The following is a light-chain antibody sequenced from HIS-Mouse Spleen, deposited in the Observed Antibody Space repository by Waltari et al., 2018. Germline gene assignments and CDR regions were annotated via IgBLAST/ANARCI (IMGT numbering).Light chain of an antibody. Sequence: SSELTQDPAVSVALGQTVRITCQGDSPRSYYASWYQQKPGQAPVLVIYGKNNRPSGIPDRFSGSSSGNTASLTISRVEAGDEADYYCQVWDSSSDHVVFGGGTKLTVL. CDR1: SPRSYY. CDR3: QVWDSSSDHVV. J-gene: IGLJ2*01. CDR2: GKN. V-gene: IGLV3-19*01.